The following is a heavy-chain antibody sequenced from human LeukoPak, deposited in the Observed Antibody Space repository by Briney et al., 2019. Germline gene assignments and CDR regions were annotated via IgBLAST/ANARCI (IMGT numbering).Heavy chain of an antibody. CDR2: IYSGDST. CDR3: ARDERYCSGGSCQYFDY. D-gene: IGHD2-15*01. J-gene: IGHJ4*02. V-gene: IGHV3-53*01. CDR1: GFTVNSNY. Sequence: GGSLRLSCAASGFTVNSNYMSWVRQAPGKGLVWVTVIYSGDSTYYADSVKGRFTISRDNSKNTLYLQMNRLRAEDTAVYYCARDERYCSGGSCQYFDYWGQGSLVTVSS.